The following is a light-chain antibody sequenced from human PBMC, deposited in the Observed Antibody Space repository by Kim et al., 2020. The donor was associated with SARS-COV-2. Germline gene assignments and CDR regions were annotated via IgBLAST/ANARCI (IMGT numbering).Light chain of an antibody. Sequence: GQSVEITCTGTSSDVGCYNYVSWYQQHTGKAPKPMIYEVSKRPSGVPDRFSGSKSGNTASLTVSGLQAEDEADYYCSSYAGSNHYVFGTGTKVTVL. CDR3: SSYAGSNHYV. CDR2: EVS. CDR1: SSDVGCYNY. J-gene: IGLJ1*01. V-gene: IGLV2-8*01.